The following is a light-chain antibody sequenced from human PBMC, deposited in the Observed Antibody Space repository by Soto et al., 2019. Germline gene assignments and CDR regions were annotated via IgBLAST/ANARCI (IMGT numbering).Light chain of an antibody. J-gene: IGKJ1*01. CDR1: QSISSW. CDR2: KAS. V-gene: IGKV1-5*03. Sequence: DIQITQSPSTLSASVVDRVTITCRASQSISSWLAWYQQKPGKAPKLLIYKASSLESGVPSRFSGSGSGTEFTLTISSLQPEDFATYSCQQYYISWSFGQGTKVDIK. CDR3: QQYYISWS.